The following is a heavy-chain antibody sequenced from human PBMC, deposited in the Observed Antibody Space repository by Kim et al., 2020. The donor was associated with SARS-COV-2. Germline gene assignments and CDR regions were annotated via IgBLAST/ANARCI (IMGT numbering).Heavy chain of an antibody. V-gene: IGHV3-73*01. D-gene: IGHD3-16*02. CDR3: TRSHYDYIWGSYRSDY. J-gene: IGHJ4*02. Sequence: SVKGRFTISRDDSKNTAYLQMNSLKTEDTAVYYCTRSHYDYIWGSYRSDYWGQGTLVTVSS.